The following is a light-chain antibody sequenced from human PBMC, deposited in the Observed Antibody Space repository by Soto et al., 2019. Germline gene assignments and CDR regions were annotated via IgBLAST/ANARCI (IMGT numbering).Light chain of an antibody. V-gene: IGKV3-20*01. CDR3: QQYGSSPLIT. Sequence: EIVLTQSPGTLSLSPGEGATLSCRASQTINSNYLAWYQQKPGQAPRLLIYGASSRATGIPDKFSGSWSGTDFTLTIGRLETEDFALYYCQQYGSSPLITFGQGTRLEMK. J-gene: IGKJ5*01. CDR1: QTINSNY. CDR2: GAS.